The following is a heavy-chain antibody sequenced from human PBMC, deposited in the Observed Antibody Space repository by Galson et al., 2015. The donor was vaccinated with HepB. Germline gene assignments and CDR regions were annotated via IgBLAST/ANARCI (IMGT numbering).Heavy chain of an antibody. Sequence: SLRLSCAASGFTFSSYEMNWVRQAPGKGLEWVSYISSSGSTIYYADSVKGRFTISRENAKNSLYLQMNSLRAGDTAVYYCARGPPGSYYADYWGQGTLVTVSS. J-gene: IGHJ4*02. CDR1: GFTFSSYE. CDR2: ISSSGSTI. V-gene: IGHV3-48*03. D-gene: IGHD1-26*01. CDR3: ARGPPGSYYADY.